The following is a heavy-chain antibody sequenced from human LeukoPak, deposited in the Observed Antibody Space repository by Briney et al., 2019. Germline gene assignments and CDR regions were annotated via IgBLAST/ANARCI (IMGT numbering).Heavy chain of an antibody. J-gene: IGHJ4*02. D-gene: IGHD1-26*01. Sequence: ASVKVSYKASGYTFTGYYMHWVRQAPGQGLEWVGRINPNCGGTNYAQNFQGRVTMTRDTSISTGYMELSSLRSDDTAVYYCASIGSGSYYGGYDYWGQGTLVTVSS. CDR3: ASIGSGSYYGGYDY. V-gene: IGHV1-2*06. CDR1: GYTFTGYY. CDR2: INPNCGGT.